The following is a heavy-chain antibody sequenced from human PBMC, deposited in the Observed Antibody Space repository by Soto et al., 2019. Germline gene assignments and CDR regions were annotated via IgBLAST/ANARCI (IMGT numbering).Heavy chain of an antibody. V-gene: IGHV1-18*04. CDR1: GYTFTSYG. J-gene: IGHJ6*02. CDR2: ISAYNGNT. D-gene: IGHD3-3*01. Sequence: ASVKVSCKASGYTFTSYGISWVRQAPGQGLEWMGWISAYNGNTNYAQKLQGRVTMTTDTSTSTAYMELRSLRSDDTAVYYCARGPYYDFWSGTYGMDVWGQGTTVTVSS. CDR3: ARGPYYDFWSGTYGMDV.